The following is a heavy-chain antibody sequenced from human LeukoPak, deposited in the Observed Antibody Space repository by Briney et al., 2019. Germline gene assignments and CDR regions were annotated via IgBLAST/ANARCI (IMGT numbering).Heavy chain of an antibody. CDR3: ARKYSSGYYFDY. V-gene: IGHV4-34*01. Sequence: KPSETLSLTCAVYGGSFSGYYWSWIRQPPGKGLEWIGEINHSGSTNYNPSLKSRVTISVDTSKNQFSLKLSSVTAADTAVYYCARKYSSGYYFDYWGKGTLVTVSS. J-gene: IGHJ4*02. CDR2: INHSGST. D-gene: IGHD6-19*01. CDR1: GGSFSGYY.